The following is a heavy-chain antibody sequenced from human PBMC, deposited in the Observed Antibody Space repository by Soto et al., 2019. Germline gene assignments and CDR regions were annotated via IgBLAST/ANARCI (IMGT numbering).Heavy chain of an antibody. CDR3: ARHRRYYDILTGYYIPNNWFDP. J-gene: IGHJ5*02. CDR2: IYYSGST. V-gene: IGHV4-39*01. CDR1: GGSISSSSYY. Sequence: TSETLSLTCTVSGGSISSSSYYWGWIRQPPGKGLEWIGSIYYSGSTYYNPSLKSRVTISVDTSKNQFSLKLSSVTAADTAVYYCARHRRYYDILTGYYIPNNWFDPWGQGTLVTVSS. D-gene: IGHD3-9*01.